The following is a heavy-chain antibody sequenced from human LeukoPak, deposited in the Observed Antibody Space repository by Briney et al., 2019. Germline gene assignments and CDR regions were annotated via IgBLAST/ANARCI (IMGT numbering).Heavy chain of an antibody. D-gene: IGHD3-10*01. Sequence: GASVKVSCKASGYTFTGYYMHWVRQAPGQGLEWMGWINPNSGGTNYAQKFQGRVTMTRDTSISTAYMELSRLRSDDTAVYYCARGTWFGESEPFDLWGRGTLVTVSS. CDR1: GYTFTGYY. J-gene: IGHJ2*01. CDR2: INPNSGGT. CDR3: ARGTWFGESEPFDL. V-gene: IGHV1-2*02.